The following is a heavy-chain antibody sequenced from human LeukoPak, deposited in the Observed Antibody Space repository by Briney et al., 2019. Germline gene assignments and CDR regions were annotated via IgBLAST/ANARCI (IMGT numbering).Heavy chain of an antibody. D-gene: IGHD1-26*01. CDR3: AIYSDTYYFDH. CDR1: GYSFTSSW. Sequence: GESLKISCKGSGYSFTSSWIGWVRQMPGKGLEWMGIIYPGDSDTRYSPSFQGQVTISADKSVSTAYLQWSSLKASDTAMYYCAIYSDTYYFDHWGQGTLVTVSS. CDR2: IYPGDSDT. V-gene: IGHV5-51*01. J-gene: IGHJ4*02.